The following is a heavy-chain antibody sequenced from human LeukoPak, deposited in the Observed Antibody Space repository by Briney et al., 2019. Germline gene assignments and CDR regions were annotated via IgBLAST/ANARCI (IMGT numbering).Heavy chain of an antibody. Sequence: PSETLSLTCAVYGGSFSGYYWSWVRQPPGKGLEWIGEINHSGSTNYNPSLKSRVTISVDTSKNQFSLKLSSVPAADTAVYYCARGRSYDFWSGFRFDPWGQGTLVTVSS. CDR1: GGSFSGYY. J-gene: IGHJ5*02. D-gene: IGHD3-3*01. V-gene: IGHV4-34*01. CDR3: ARGRSYDFWSGFRFDP. CDR2: INHSGST.